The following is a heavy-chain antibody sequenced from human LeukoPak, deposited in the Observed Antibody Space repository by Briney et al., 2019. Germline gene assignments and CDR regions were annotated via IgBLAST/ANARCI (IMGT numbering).Heavy chain of an antibody. Sequence: PGGSLRLSCLTSGFNFNTYWIHWLRQGPGKGLVWVSLTSADGTTTTYADSVTGRFTVSRDNTRNTLYLQMDSLRAEDAAVYYCARGLTGAYRIMDVWGQGTTVTVS. D-gene: IGHD3-16*01. CDR3: ARGLTGAYRIMDV. CDR1: GFNFNTYW. J-gene: IGHJ6*02. CDR2: TSADGTTT. V-gene: IGHV3-74*01.